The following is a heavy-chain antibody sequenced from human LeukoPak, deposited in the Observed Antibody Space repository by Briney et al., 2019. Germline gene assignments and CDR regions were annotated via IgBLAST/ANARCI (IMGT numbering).Heavy chain of an antibody. D-gene: IGHD2-21*02. CDR2: INHSGST. CDR3: ARDRVVTAYIWFDP. J-gene: IGHJ5*02. Sequence: PSETLSLTCAVYGGSFSGYYWRWIRQPPGKGLEWIGEINHSGSTNYNPSLKSRVTISVDTSKNQFSLKLSSVTAADTAVYYCARDRVVTAYIWFDPWGQGTLVTVSS. CDR1: GGSFSGYY. V-gene: IGHV4-34*01.